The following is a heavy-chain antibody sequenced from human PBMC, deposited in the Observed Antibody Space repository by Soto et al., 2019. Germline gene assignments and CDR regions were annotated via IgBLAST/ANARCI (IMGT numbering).Heavy chain of an antibody. J-gene: IGHJ4*02. CDR2: ISAHNGNT. Sequence: QVHLVQSGAEVKKPGASVKVSCKGSGYGFTTYGITWVRQAPGQGLGWMAWISAHNGNTDYAQNLQGRVTVTRDTSTSTAYMELRSLRSDDTAVYYCARGRYGDYWGQGALVTVSS. CDR3: ARGRYGDY. CDR1: GYGFTTYG. V-gene: IGHV1-18*01. D-gene: IGHD1-1*01.